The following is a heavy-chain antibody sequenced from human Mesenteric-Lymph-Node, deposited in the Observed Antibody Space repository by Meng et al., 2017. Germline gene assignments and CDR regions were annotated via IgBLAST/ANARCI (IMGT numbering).Heavy chain of an antibody. V-gene: IGHV4-59*01. Sequence: SETLSLTCTVSGGSINNYYWSWIRQPPGKGLEWIGYIYYSGSTDYNPSLKSRVTISVDTSKNQFSLMLSSVTAADTAVYYCARDSLWFDPWGQGTLVTVSS. J-gene: IGHJ5*02. CDR3: ARDSLWFDP. CDR2: IYYSGST. CDR1: GGSINNYY.